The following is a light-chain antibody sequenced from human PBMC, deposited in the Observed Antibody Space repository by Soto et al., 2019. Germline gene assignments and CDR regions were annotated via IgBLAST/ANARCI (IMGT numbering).Light chain of an antibody. V-gene: IGLV2-14*01. Sequence: QSALTQPASVSGSPGQSITISCTGTSRDIGGYNYVSWHQQHPGKAPKVIITEVSNRPSGVSDRFSGSKSGNTASLTISGLQAEDEADYYCSSYTSTTPYVLGTGTKLTVL. J-gene: IGLJ1*01. CDR3: SSYTSTTPYV. CDR1: SRDIGGYNY. CDR2: EVS.